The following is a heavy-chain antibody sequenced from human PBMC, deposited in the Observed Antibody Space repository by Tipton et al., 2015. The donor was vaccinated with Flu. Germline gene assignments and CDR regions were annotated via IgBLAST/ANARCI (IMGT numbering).Heavy chain of an antibody. CDR3: ARLYPRGYSYGTTIYYYYGMDV. Sequence: QVQLVQSGAEVKKPGASVKVSCKASGYTFTSYDINWVRQATGQGLEWMGWMNPNSGNTGYAQKFQGRVTMTRNTSISTAYMELSSLRSEDTAVYYCARLYPRGYSYGTTIYYYYGMDVWGQGTTVTVSS. D-gene: IGHD5-18*01. V-gene: IGHV1-8*01. CDR1: GYTFTSYD. CDR2: MNPNSGNT. J-gene: IGHJ6*02.